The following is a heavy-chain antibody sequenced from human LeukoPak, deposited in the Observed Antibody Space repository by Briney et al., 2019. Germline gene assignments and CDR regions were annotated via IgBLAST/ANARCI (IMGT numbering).Heavy chain of an antibody. V-gene: IGHV3-48*03. CDR2: ILTSGNTI. CDR1: GFTFSSYE. J-gene: IGHJ3*02. CDR3: VREGSPDTDMAPDALDM. D-gene: IGHD5-18*01. Sequence: PGGSLRLSCAASGFTFSSYEMNWVRQAPGKGLEWVSYILTSGNTIYYADSVKGRFTISRDNSKNSVFLQMNSLRAEDTAVYYCVREGSPDTDMAPDALDMWGQGTMVTVSS.